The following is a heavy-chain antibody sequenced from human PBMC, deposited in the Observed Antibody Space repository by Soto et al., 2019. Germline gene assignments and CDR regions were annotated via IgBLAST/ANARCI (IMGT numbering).Heavy chain of an antibody. CDR2: IVVGSGNT. D-gene: IGHD1-26*01. CDR3: AAERGVGAHLYYYYGMDV. CDR1: GFTFTSSA. Sequence: ASVKVSCKASGFTFTSSAVQWVRQARGQRLEWIGWIVVGSGNTNYAQKFQERVTITRDMSTSTAYMELSSLRSEDTAVYYCAAERGVGAHLYYYYGMDVWGQGTTVTVSS. V-gene: IGHV1-58*01. J-gene: IGHJ6*02.